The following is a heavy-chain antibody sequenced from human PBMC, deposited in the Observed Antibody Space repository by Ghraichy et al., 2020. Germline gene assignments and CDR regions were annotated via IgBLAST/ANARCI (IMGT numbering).Heavy chain of an antibody. Sequence: GGSLRLSCAASGFTFSSYGMHWVRQAPGKGLEWVAVIWFDGTKKYYADSVKGRFTISRDTSKNTLFLQMNSLRAEDTAVYYCARDYRGRFGELYRLGYYGMDVWGQGTTVTVSS. D-gene: IGHD3-10*01. J-gene: IGHJ6*02. CDR2: IWFDGTKK. CDR1: GFTFSSYG. CDR3: ARDYRGRFGELYRLGYYGMDV. V-gene: IGHV3-33*01.